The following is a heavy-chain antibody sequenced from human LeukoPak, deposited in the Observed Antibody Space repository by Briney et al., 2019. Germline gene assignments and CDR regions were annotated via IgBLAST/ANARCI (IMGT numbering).Heavy chain of an antibody. CDR3: ARGGGGRDGYNYPLGFDY. Sequence: SETLSLTCTVSGGSITSYYRSWIRQSPGKGLEWIGFMYYSGTTNYNPSLKSRVTISVDTSKNQFSLKLSSVTAADTAVYYCARGGGGRDGYNYPLGFDYWGQGTLVTVSS. J-gene: IGHJ4*02. CDR1: GGSITSYY. V-gene: IGHV4-59*01. D-gene: IGHD5-24*01. CDR2: MYYSGTT.